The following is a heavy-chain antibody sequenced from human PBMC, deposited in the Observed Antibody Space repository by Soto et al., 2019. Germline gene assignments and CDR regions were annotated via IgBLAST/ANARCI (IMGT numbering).Heavy chain of an antibody. CDR2: LYKSTTT. CDR1: GDSISTVDYF. Sequence: QVHLLDSGPGLVKPSQTLSLTCSVSGDSISTVDYFWAWIRQPPGQALEYIGYLYKSTTTYYNPSFESLVAISLDTSKSQFSLNVTYVTAADTAVYFCARGRYCLTGRCFPNWFDSWGQGTLVTVSS. V-gene: IGHV4-30-4*01. CDR3: ARGRYCLTGRCFPNWFDS. J-gene: IGHJ5*01. D-gene: IGHD2-15*01.